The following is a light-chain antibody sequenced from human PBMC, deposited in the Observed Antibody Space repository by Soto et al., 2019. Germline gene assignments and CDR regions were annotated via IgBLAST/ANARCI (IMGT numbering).Light chain of an antibody. V-gene: IGLV2-14*01. CDR1: SHDVGCYNY. Sequence: QSALTQPASVSGSPGQSIAISCTGTSHDVGCYNYVSWYQQHPGKAPKLMIYDVSARPSGVSNRFSGSKSDNTTSPTTSGRQAEDEADYYCSSYTGSSTVVFGGGTKLTVL. CDR2: DVS. J-gene: IGLJ2*01. CDR3: SSYTGSSTVV.